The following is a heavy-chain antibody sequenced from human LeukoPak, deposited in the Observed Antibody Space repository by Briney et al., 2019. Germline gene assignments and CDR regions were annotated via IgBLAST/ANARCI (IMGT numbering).Heavy chain of an antibody. Sequence: GGSLRLSCAASGFTFEASAMSWVRQAPGKGLEWVAVISGGGESTYYADSVKGRFTISRDNSKKTLFLQVNGLRAEDTAVYFCAKNIRHQLLCGFNYWGQGIVVTVSS. CDR1: GFTFEASA. V-gene: IGHV3-23*01. CDR2: ISGGGEST. J-gene: IGHJ4*02. D-gene: IGHD2-2*01. CDR3: AKNIRHQLLCGFNY.